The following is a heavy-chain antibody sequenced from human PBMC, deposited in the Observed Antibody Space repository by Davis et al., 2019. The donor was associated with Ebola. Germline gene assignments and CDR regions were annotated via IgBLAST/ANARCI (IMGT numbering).Heavy chain of an antibody. Sequence: ASVKVSCKASGYTFTSYYMHWVRQAPGQGLEWMGIINPSGGSTSYAQKFQGRVTMTRDTSTSTVYMELSSLRSEDTAVYYCARVNNWNYEGVGNDAFDIWGQGTMVTVSS. CDR1: GYTFTSYY. J-gene: IGHJ3*02. CDR2: INPSGGST. V-gene: IGHV1-46*01. D-gene: IGHD1-7*01. CDR3: ARVNNWNYEGVGNDAFDI.